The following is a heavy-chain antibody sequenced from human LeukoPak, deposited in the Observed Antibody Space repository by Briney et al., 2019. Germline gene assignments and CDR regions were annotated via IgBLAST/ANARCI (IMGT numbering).Heavy chain of an antibody. CDR1: GFTFSSYW. J-gene: IGHJ4*02. CDR3: ARDLWTLVRGAPSFDY. V-gene: IGHV3-7*01. Sequence: PGGSLRLSCAASGFTFSSYWMSWVRQAPGKGLEWVANIKQDGSEKYYVDSVKGRFTISRDNAKNSLYLQMNSLRAEDTAVYYCARDLWTLVRGAPSFDYWGQGTLVTVSS. CDR2: IKQDGSEK. D-gene: IGHD3-10*01.